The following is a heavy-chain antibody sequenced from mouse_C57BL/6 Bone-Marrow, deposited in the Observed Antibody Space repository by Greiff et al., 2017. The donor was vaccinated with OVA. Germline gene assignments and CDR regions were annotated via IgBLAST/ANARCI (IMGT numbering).Heavy chain of an antibody. CDR1: GFTFSSYA. D-gene: IGHD1-1*01. J-gene: IGHJ1*03. V-gene: IGHV5-9-1*02. CDR3: TREGFPITTVVDWYFDV. CDR2: LSSGGDYI. Sequence: EVKLVESGEGLVKPGGSLKLSCAASGFTFSSYAMSWVRQTPEKRLEWVAYLSSGGDYIYYADPVKGRFTISRDNARNTLYLQMSSLKSEDTAMYYCTREGFPITTVVDWYFDVWGTGTTVTVSS.